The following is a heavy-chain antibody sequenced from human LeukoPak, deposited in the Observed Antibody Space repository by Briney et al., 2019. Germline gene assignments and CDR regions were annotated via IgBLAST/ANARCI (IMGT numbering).Heavy chain of an antibody. J-gene: IGHJ4*02. D-gene: IGHD2-15*01. CDR1: GFTFSSYA. CDR3: TREDCSGGSCYFDY. V-gene: IGHV3-49*04. Sequence: PGGSLRLSCAASGFTFSSYAMSWVRQAPGKGLEWVGFIRSKAYGGTTEYAASVKGRFTISRDDSKSIAYLQMNSLKTEDTAVYYCTREDCSGGSCYFDYWGQGTLVTVSS. CDR2: IRSKAYGGTT.